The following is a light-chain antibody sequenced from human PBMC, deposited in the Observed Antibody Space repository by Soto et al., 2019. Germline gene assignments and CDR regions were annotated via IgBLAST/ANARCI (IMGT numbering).Light chain of an antibody. CDR3: QQYNNWPSWT. Sequence: IVMTQSPATLSVSPGERATISCRASQSVSSNLAWYQQKPGQAPRLLIYGASTRATGIPARFSGSGSGTEFTLTISSLQSEDFAVYYCQQYNNWPSWTFGQGTKVEIK. V-gene: IGKV3-15*01. CDR1: QSVSSN. J-gene: IGKJ1*01. CDR2: GAS.